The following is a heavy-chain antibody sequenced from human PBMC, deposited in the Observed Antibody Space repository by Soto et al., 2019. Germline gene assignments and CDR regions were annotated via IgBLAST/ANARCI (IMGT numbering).Heavy chain of an antibody. CDR1: GFTFSSYA. CDR2: IGGRGGNT. Sequence: EVQLLESGGGLVQPGGSLRLSCAASGFTFSSYAMSWVRQATGKGLDWVSAIGGRGGNTYCADSVKGRITITRDNSKHALYLQMNSLRVEDTAVYYGAKGARIAPRPGAFDIWGQGTMVTVSS. D-gene: IGHD6-13*01. J-gene: IGHJ3*02. CDR3: AKGARIAPRPGAFDI. V-gene: IGHV3-23*01.